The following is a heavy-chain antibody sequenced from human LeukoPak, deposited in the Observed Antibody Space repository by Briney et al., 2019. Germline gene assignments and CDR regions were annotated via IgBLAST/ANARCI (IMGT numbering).Heavy chain of an antibody. CDR3: ARVPGRNVLRYLEASSNWFDP. V-gene: IGHV1-2*02. Sequence: GASVKVSCKASGYTFTGYYMHWVRQAPGQGLEWMGLINPNSGGTNYAQKFQGRVTMTRDTSISTAYMELSRLRSDDTAVYYCARVPGRNVLRYLEASSNWFDPWGQGTLVTVSS. CDR2: INPNSGGT. D-gene: IGHD3-9*01. J-gene: IGHJ5*02. CDR1: GYTFTGYY.